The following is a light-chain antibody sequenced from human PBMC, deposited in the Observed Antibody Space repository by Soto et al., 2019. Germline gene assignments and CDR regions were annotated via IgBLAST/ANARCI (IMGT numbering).Light chain of an antibody. CDR3: HQRSNWPPFT. J-gene: IGKJ4*01. CDR1: QSISNNH. V-gene: IGKV3D-20*02. CDR2: GTS. Sequence: EIVLTQSPGTLSLSPGERVTLSCRASQSISNNHLAWYQQKPGQAPRLLIHGTSNRATGIPDRFSGSGSGTDFTLTFSRLEPEDFAVYYCHQRSNWPPFTFGGGTKVEI.